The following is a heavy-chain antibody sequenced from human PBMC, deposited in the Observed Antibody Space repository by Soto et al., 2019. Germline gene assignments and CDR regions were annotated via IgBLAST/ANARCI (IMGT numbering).Heavy chain of an antibody. V-gene: IGHV1-2*02. CDR1: GYTFTGYY. Sequence: VASVKVSCKASGYTFTGYYMHWVRQAPGQGLEWMGWINPNSGGTNYAQKFQGRVTMTRDTSISTAYMELSRLRSDDTAVYYCARYDYVWGSSPFDYWGQGTLVTVSS. D-gene: IGHD3-16*01. CDR3: ARYDYVWGSSPFDY. CDR2: INPNSGGT. J-gene: IGHJ4*02.